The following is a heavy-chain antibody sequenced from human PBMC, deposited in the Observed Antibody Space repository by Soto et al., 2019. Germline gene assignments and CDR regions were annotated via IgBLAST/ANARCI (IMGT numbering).Heavy chain of an antibody. V-gene: IGHV3-23*01. Sequence: QLLESGGGLVQPGGSLRVHCVASGFTFGDYAMSWVRQAPVKGLEWVSSIGGGGTDTYYAASVKGRFTISRDNSKSTLYLHMNNLRVEDTAVDYCAKDAVPYNGEWDWFDTWGQGALVTVSS. CDR3: AKDAVPYNGEWDWFDT. J-gene: IGHJ5*02. CDR1: GFTFGDYA. D-gene: IGHD3-10*01. CDR2: IGGGGTDT.